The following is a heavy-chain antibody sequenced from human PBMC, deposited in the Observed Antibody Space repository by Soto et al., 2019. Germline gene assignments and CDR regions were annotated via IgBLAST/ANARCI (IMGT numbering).Heavy chain of an antibody. J-gene: IGHJ5*02. CDR3: ARSSGGNFGIIIEGSNWFDP. CDR1: GDTFTSYY. V-gene: IGHV1-46*01. D-gene: IGHD3-3*01. Sequence: ASVEVSCKSPGDTFTSYYLNWVRQAPGQGLEWMGVINPHGGSTKYAQKFQGRITMTRDTSRSTVYMELSSLRSDDTAIYYCARSSGGNFGIIIEGSNWFDPWGQGTLVNVSS. CDR2: INPHGGST.